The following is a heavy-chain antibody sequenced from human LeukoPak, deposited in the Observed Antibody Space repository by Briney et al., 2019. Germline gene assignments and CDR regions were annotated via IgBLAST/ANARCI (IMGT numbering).Heavy chain of an antibody. J-gene: IGHJ4*02. Sequence: PGGSLRLSCAASGFTFSSYEMNWVRQAPGEGLEWVSYISSSGSTIYYADSVKGRFTISRDNAKNSLYLQMNSLRAEDTAVYYCARVGSSPQRGFDYWGQGTLVTVSS. D-gene: IGHD2-15*01. CDR1: GFTFSSYE. CDR3: ARVGSSPQRGFDY. V-gene: IGHV3-48*03. CDR2: ISSSGSTI.